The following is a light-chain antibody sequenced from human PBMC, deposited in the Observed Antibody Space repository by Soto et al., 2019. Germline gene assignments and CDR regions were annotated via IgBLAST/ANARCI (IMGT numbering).Light chain of an antibody. J-gene: IGLJ1*01. Sequence: QSVLTQPASVSGSPGQSITISCTGTSSDVGGYNYVAWYQQHPGKVPRLMVYEVSNRPSGVSNRFSGSKSGSTASPTISGLQAEDEADYYCISYTSSSTSYVFGTGTKVTVL. V-gene: IGLV2-14*01. CDR1: SSDVGGYNY. CDR2: EVS. CDR3: ISYTSSSTSYV.